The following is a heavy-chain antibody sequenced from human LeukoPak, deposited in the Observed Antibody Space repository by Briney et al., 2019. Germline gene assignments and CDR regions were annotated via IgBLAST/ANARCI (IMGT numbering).Heavy chain of an antibody. Sequence: PSETLSLTCTVSGGSISSGDYYWSWIRQPPGKGLEWIGYIYYSGSTYYNPSLKSQVTISVDTSKNQFSLKLSSVTAADTAVYYCARDVADSSGPFDYWGQGTLVTVSS. J-gene: IGHJ4*02. V-gene: IGHV4-30-4*01. CDR3: ARDVADSSGPFDY. CDR2: IYYSGST. CDR1: GGSISSGDYY. D-gene: IGHD3-22*01.